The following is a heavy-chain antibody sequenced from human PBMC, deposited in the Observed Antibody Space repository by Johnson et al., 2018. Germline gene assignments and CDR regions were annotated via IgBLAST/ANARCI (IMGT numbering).Heavy chain of an antibody. CDR3: ARDPWYGALDI. J-gene: IGHJ3*02. V-gene: IGHV3-7*03. CDR1: GFTFSSSW. D-gene: IGHD3-10*01. CDR2: LHPDESDI. Sequence: EVQLLESGGGLVQPARSXRLSCVASGFTFSSSWMTWVRQAPGKGLEYVAALHPDESDITYVDSVKGRFTISRDNTKNYLYLQMNRLRAEDTAVYYCARDPWYGALDIWGQGTMVTVSS.